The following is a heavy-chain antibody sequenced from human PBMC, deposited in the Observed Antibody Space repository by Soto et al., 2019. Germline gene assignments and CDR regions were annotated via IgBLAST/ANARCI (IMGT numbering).Heavy chain of an antibody. CDR3: ARQARYSHFDS. D-gene: IGHD5-18*01. J-gene: IGHJ4*02. CDR1: GVSVSDFF. Sequence: TSETLSLTCAVSGVSVSDFFWAWIRQPAGKGLEWLGRIFISGKSNYNPSVESRVLMSVDTTKNQVSLLLRSLTAADTAVYYCARQARYSHFDSWGPGLPVTVSS. CDR2: IFISGKS. V-gene: IGHV4-4*07.